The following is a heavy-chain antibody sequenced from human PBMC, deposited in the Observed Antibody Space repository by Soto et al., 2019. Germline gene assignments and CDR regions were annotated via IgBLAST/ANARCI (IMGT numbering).Heavy chain of an antibody. CDR3: VRDPAGHGMDV. D-gene: IGHD3-10*01. Sequence: DVQLVESGGDLVQPGGSPRLSCAASGFTFSSYDMQWVRQVTGKGLEWVSSIGKGGDTYYADSVKGRFTISRENAKNSLYLQMSSLRAGDTAVYYCVRDPAGHGMDVWGQGTTVTVSS. V-gene: IGHV3-13*01. J-gene: IGHJ6*02. CDR2: IGKGGDT. CDR1: GFTFSSYD.